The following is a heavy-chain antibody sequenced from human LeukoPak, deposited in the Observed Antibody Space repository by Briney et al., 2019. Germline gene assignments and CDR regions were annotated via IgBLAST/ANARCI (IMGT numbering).Heavy chain of an antibody. CDR1: GYTFTSYD. CDR2: MNPNSGNT. CDR3: ARDGIIGFGEFAEGYYYGMDV. V-gene: IGHV1-8*02. D-gene: IGHD3-10*01. Sequence: GASVKVSCKASGYTFTSYDINWVRQATGQGLEWMGWMNPNSGNTGYAQKFQGRVTMTRNTSISTAYMELSSLRSEDTAVYYCARDGIIGFGEFAEGYYYGMDVWGQGTTVTVSS. J-gene: IGHJ6*02.